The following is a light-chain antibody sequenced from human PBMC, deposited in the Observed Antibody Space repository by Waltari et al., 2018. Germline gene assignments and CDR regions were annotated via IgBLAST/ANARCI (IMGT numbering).Light chain of an antibody. CDR1: YSNVGSYDL. CDR3: CSYASSSPRLI. V-gene: IGLV2-23*02. Sequence: QSALTQPASVSGSLGQSISISCSGTYSNVGSYDLVSWYHQRPGEAPKLLIYEVLKRPSGMSNRCSGSKSGNAASLTISALQPEDEGTYYCCSYASSSPRLIFGGGTELSVL. CDR2: EVL. J-gene: IGLJ2*01.